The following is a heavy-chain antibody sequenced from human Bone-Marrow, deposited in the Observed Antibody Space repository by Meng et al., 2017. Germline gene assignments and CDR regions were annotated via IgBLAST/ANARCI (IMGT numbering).Heavy chain of an antibody. CDR2: INWNGGST. CDR3: ARDIRAVAGTLSPVFDY. D-gene: IGHD6-19*01. CDR1: GFTFDDYG. V-gene: IGHV3-20*04. Sequence: GGSLRPSCAASGFTFDDYGMSWVRQAPGKGLEWVSGINWNGGSTGYADSVKGRFTISRDNAKNSLYLQMNSLRAEDTALYYCARDIRAVAGTLSPVFDYWGQGTLVTVSS. J-gene: IGHJ4*02.